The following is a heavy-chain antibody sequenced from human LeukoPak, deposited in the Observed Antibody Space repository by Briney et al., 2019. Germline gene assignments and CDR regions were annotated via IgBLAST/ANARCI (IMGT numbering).Heavy chain of an antibody. Sequence: SETLSLTCTVSGGYISSGGYYWSWIRQHPGKGLEWIGYIYYSGSTYYNPSLKSRVTISVDTSKNQFSLKLSSVTAADTAVYYCARGPHCGSTSCFLFDPWGQGTLVTVSS. CDR2: IYYSGST. V-gene: IGHV4-31*03. D-gene: IGHD2-2*01. CDR1: GGYISSGGYY. CDR3: ARGPHCGSTSCFLFDP. J-gene: IGHJ5*02.